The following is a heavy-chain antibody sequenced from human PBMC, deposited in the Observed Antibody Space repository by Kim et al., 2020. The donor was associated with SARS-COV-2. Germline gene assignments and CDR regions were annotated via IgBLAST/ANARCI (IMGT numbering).Heavy chain of an antibody. V-gene: IGHV4-39*07. CDR3: ARDYDGDGFWYYYGMDV. J-gene: IGHJ6*02. Sequence: SETLSLTCTVYGGSISSSSYYWGWIRQPPGKGLEWIGSHYYSGSTYYNPSLKSRVTISVDTCKNPFSLKLSSVTAADTAVYYCARDYDGDGFWYYYGMDVWGQGTTVTVSS. CDR2: HYYSGST. CDR1: GGSISSSSYY. D-gene: IGHD3-16*01.